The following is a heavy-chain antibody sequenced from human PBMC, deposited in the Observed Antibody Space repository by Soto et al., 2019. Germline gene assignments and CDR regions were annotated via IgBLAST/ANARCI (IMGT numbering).Heavy chain of an antibody. CDR1: GGTFSSYA. J-gene: IGHJ6*02. Sequence: QVQLVQSGAEVKKPGSSVKVSCKASGGTFSSYAISWVRQAPGQGLEWMGGIIPIFGTANYAQKFQGRVTITADESTSTAYMELSSLRSEDTAVYYCASPIAAAGKNYYYYGMDVWGQGTTVTVSS. CDR2: IIPIFGTA. V-gene: IGHV1-69*12. CDR3: ASPIAAAGKNYYYYGMDV. D-gene: IGHD6-13*01.